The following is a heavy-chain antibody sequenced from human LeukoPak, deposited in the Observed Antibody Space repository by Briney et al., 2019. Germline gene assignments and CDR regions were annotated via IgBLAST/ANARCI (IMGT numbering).Heavy chain of an antibody. D-gene: IGHD4-17*01. Sequence: SETLSLTCIVSGGSISSYYWSWVRQPPGKGLEWIGEVHHTGRTNYNPSLKSRVTISVDKSKNQFSLKLTSVTAADTAVYYCARNGDYSADSWGQGTLLTVSS. CDR2: VHHTGRT. V-gene: IGHV4-4*02. CDR3: ARNGDYSADS. J-gene: IGHJ4*02. CDR1: GGSISSYY.